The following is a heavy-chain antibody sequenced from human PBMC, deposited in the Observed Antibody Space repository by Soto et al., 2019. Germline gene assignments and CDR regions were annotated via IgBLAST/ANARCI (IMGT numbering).Heavy chain of an antibody. CDR3: ARGNHRWLQLWYFDL. CDR2: IIPIFGTV. V-gene: IGHV1-69*12. J-gene: IGHJ2*01. Sequence: QVQLVQSGAEVKQPGSSVKVSCKASGGTFSNYPVSWVRQAPGQGLEWMGGIIPIFGTVNYAQKFQGRLTITADESPSTAYMDLSSLRSEDTAVYYCARGNHRWLQLWYFDLWGRGTLVTVSS. D-gene: IGHD5-12*01. CDR1: GGTFSNYP.